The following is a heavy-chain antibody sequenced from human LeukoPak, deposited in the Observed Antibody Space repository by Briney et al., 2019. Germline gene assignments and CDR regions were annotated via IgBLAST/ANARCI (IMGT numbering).Heavy chain of an antibody. V-gene: IGHV4-34*01. CDR1: GASFNYYY. J-gene: IGHJ4*02. CDR3: ARRPLRIFGVVTFDY. Sequence: SETLSLTCGVYGASFNYYYWSWIRQTPGKGLEWIGEINHSGSTNYNPSLRSRVTISVDTSKKQFSLKVNSATAADTAVYYCARRPLRIFGVVTFDYWGQGTLVTVSS. D-gene: IGHD3-3*01. CDR2: INHSGST.